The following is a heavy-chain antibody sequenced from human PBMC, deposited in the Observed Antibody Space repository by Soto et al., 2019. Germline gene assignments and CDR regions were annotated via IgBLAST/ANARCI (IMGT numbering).Heavy chain of an antibody. CDR2: INPSSGST. D-gene: IGHD6-13*01. CDR3: ARAQGMAAAGRAPFDS. Sequence: QVQLVQSGAEVKKPGASVKVSCKASGYTFTSYYIHCVRQAPGQGLEWMGIINPSSGSTNYAQKFQGRLTRTRATSTPTAYMALSRLTSEETAVYYCARAQGMAAAGRAPFDSWGQGALVTVSS. V-gene: IGHV1-46*03. J-gene: IGHJ4*02. CDR1: GYTFTSYY.